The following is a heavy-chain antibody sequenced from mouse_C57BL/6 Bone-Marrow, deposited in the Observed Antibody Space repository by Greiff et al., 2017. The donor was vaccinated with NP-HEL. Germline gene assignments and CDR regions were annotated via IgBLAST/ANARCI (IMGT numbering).Heavy chain of an antibody. V-gene: IGHV1-55*01. J-gene: IGHJ3*01. CDR3: ARRGLWYAWFAY. CDR1: GYTFTSYW. CDR2: IYPGSGST. D-gene: IGHD2-1*01. Sequence: QVQLQQPGAELVKPGASVKMSCKASGYTFTSYWITWVKQRPGQGLEWIGGIYPGSGSTNYNEKFKSKATLTVDTSSSTADMQLSSLTSEDSAVYYCARRGLWYAWFAYWGRGTLVTVSA.